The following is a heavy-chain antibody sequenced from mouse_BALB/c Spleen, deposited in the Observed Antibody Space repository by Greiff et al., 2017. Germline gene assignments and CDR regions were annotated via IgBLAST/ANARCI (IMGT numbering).Heavy chain of an antibody. CDR3: ARGGAGGGYFDY. J-gene: IGHJ2*01. CDR1: GYSITSDYA. V-gene: IGHV3-2*02. CDR2: ISYSGST. Sequence: DVKLQESGPGLVKPSQSLSLTCTVTGYSITSDYAWNWIRQFPGNKLEWMGYISYSGSTSYNPSLKSRISITRDTSKNQFFLQLNSVTTEDTATYYCARGGAGGGYFDYWGQGTTLTVSS.